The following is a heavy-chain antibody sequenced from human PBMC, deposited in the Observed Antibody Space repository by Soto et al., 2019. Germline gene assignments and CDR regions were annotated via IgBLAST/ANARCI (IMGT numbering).Heavy chain of an antibody. CDR1: SAYTPSGNHY. Sequence: LPVTCIRGSAYTPSGNHYWTSIRKSPGKGLEWIGYIYSTGSSYYNPSLRSRVSMSVDTSKNQFSLNLSSVTAADTAVYFCAREGRQLWLSGRDRGAPWGKGTLVTVS. CDR2: IYSTGSS. CDR3: AREGRQLWLSGRDRGAP. D-gene: IGHD5-18*01. J-gene: IGHJ5*02. V-gene: IGHV4-30-4*01.